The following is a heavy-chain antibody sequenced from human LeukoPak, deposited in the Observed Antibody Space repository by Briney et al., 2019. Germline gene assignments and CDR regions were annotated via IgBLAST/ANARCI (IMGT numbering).Heavy chain of an antibody. V-gene: IGHV1-2*04. J-gene: IGHJ3*02. D-gene: IGHD3-10*01. Sequence: ASVKVSCKASGYTFTGYYMHWVRQAPGQGLEWMGWINPNSGGTNYAQKFQGWVTMTRDTSISTAYMELSRLRSDDTAVYYCARDQGSVRGVPDAFDIWGQGTIVTVSS. CDR2: INPNSGGT. CDR1: GYTFTGYY. CDR3: ARDQGSVRGVPDAFDI.